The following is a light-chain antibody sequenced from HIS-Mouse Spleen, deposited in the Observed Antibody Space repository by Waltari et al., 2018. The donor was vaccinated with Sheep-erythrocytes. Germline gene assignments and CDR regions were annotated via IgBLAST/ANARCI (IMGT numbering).Light chain of an antibody. Sequence: QSALTQPRSDSGSPGQSVTISCTGTSSDVGGYNHVSWYQQHPGKAPKLMIYDVSKRPSGVPDRFSGSKSGNTASLTISGLQAEDEADYYCCSYAGSYNHVFATGTKVTVL. CDR2: DVS. J-gene: IGLJ1*01. V-gene: IGLV2-11*01. CDR3: CSYAGSYNHV. CDR1: SSDVGGYNH.